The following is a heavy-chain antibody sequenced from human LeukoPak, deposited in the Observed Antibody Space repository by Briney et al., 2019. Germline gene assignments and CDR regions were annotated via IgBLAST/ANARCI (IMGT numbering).Heavy chain of an antibody. Sequence: GGSLRLSCAASGFTFTIYEMGWVRQAPGMGLEWVSYISGSGTTIYYADSVKGRFTFSRDNAKNSLYLQMNSLRVEDTAVYYCAGGGKPRAFDVWGEGTVVTVCS. V-gene: IGHV3-48*03. CDR1: GFTFTIYE. CDR2: ISGSGTTI. CDR3: AGGGKPRAFDV. J-gene: IGHJ3*01.